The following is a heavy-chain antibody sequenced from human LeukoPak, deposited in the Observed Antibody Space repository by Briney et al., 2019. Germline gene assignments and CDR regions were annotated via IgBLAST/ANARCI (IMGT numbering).Heavy chain of an antibody. CDR2: INPNSGGT. Sequence: ASVKVSCKASGYIFNDHYMHWVRQAPGQGLEWMGWINPNSGGTNYAQKFQGRVTMTRDTSISTAYMELSRLRSDDTAVYYCARARRYSSSWYVDYWGQGTLVTVSS. CDR3: ARARRYSSSWYVDY. J-gene: IGHJ4*02. D-gene: IGHD6-13*01. V-gene: IGHV1-2*02. CDR1: GYIFNDHY.